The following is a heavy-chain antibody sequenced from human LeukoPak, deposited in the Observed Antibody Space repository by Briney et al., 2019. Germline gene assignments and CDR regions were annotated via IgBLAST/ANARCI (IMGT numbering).Heavy chain of an antibody. CDR2: INPNSGGT. CDR1: GYTFTGYY. CDR3: ARDLDNYSGSGSYYNGDPLFQH. Sequence: GASVKVSCKASGYTFTGYYMHWVRQAPGQGLEWMGWINPNSGGTNYAQDFHGRVTMTRDTSISTGYMELSRLRSDDTAVYYCARDLDNYSGSGSYYNGDPLFQHWGQGTLVTVSS. J-gene: IGHJ1*01. V-gene: IGHV1-2*02. D-gene: IGHD3-10*01.